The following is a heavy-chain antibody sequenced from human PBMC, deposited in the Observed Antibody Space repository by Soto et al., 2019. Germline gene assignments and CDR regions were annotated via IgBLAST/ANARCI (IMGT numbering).Heavy chain of an antibody. CDR2: INPNRGGT. CDR3: AKDDPGDFYSYYGLGV. CDR1: GYTFTESY. D-gene: IGHD2-21*02. J-gene: IGHJ6*02. Sequence: ASVKVSCKASGYTFTESYIHWVRQAPGKGLEYMGWINPNRGGTNYAQRFQGRVTMTRDTSISTAYMELSSLRAEDTAIYYCAKDDPGDFYSYYGLGVWGQGTTVTVSS. V-gene: IGHV1-2*02.